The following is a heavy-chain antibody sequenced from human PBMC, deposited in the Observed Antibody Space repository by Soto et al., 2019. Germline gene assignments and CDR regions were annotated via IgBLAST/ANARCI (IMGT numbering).Heavy chain of an antibody. V-gene: IGHV4-59*12. CDR3: ARGTYDILTGYYPIDY. J-gene: IGHJ4*02. CDR2: IYYGGTT. CDR1: GGSFNPNY. D-gene: IGHD3-9*01. Sequence: SETLSLTCTVSGGSFNPNYWSWIRQPPGKGLEWVGYIYYGGTTSYNPSLKSRVTIFVDTSKNQFSLKLSSVTAADKAVYYCARGTYDILTGYYPIDYWGQGTLVTVSS.